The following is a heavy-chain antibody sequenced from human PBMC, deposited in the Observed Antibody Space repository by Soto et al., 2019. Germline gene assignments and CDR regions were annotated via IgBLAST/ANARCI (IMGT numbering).Heavy chain of an antibody. V-gene: IGHV3-30*18. Sequence: PAGSLRLSCAASGVSFSSYGMHWVRKAPGKGLEWVAVISYDGSNKYYADSVKGRLTISRDNSKNTLYLQMNSLRAEDTAVYYCAKAVGYSSSWYEDWFDPWGQGTLVTVSS. CDR3: AKAVGYSSSWYEDWFDP. J-gene: IGHJ5*02. CDR2: ISYDGSNK. D-gene: IGHD6-13*01. CDR1: GVSFSSYG.